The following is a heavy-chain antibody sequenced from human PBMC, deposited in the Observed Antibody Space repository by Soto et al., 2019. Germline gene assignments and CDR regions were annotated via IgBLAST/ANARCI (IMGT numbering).Heavy chain of an antibody. Sequence: QVQLVESGGGLVKPGGSLRLSCAASGFTFSDYYMSWIRQAPGKGLEWVSYISSSSSYTNYADSVKGRFTISRDNAKNSLYLQMNSLRAEDTAVYYCARHTVTTLFYFDYWGQGTLVTVSS. V-gene: IGHV3-11*06. CDR2: ISSSSSYT. CDR3: ARHTVTTLFYFDY. J-gene: IGHJ4*02. CDR1: GFTFSDYY. D-gene: IGHD4-17*01.